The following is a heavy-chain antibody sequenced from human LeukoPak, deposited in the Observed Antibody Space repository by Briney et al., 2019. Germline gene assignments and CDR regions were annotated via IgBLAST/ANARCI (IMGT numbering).Heavy chain of an antibody. V-gene: IGHV3-66*01. CDR3: ARNSYGFCSGGSCYAGYFDF. D-gene: IGHD2-15*01. Sequence: GGSLTLSCAASGITVSSNYMSWVRQAPGEGMEWVSVIYSGGSTYFADSVQGRFTISRDNSKNTLYLQMNSLRAEDTAVYYCARNSYGFCSGGSCYAGYFDFWGLGTLVTVSS. J-gene: IGHJ4*02. CDR1: GITVSSNY. CDR2: IYSGGST.